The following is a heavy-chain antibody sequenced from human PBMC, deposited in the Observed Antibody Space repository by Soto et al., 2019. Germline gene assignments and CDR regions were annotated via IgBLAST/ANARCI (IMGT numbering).Heavy chain of an antibody. CDR1: GGSISSYY. D-gene: IGHD2-2*01. V-gene: IGHV4-59*08. Sequence: PSETLSLTCTVSGGSISSYYRSWIRQPPGKGLEWIGYIYYSGSTNYNPSLKSRVTISVDTSKNQFSLKLSSVTAADTAVYYCARYGGYCSSTSCYFAEYFQHWGQGTLVTVSS. CDR2: IYYSGST. J-gene: IGHJ1*01. CDR3: ARYGGYCSSTSCYFAEYFQH.